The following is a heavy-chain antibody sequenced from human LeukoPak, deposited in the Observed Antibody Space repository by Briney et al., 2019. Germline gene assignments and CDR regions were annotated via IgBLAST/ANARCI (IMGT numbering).Heavy chain of an antibody. D-gene: IGHD6-6*01. Sequence: SETLSLTCTVSGGSISSGDYYWSWIRQPPGKGLEWIGYIYYSGSTYYNPSLNSRVTISVDTSKNQFSLKLSSVTAADTAVYYCARLSYSSSSCWFDPWGQGTLVTVSS. CDR1: GGSISSGDYY. CDR2: IYYSGST. CDR3: ARLSYSSSSCWFDP. J-gene: IGHJ5*02. V-gene: IGHV4-30-4*08.